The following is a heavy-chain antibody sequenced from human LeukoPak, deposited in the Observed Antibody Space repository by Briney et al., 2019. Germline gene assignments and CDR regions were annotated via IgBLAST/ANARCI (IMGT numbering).Heavy chain of an antibody. CDR1: GYTFTGYY. CDR2: INPNSGGT. D-gene: IGHD4-17*01. CDR3: AREYCGDYKNWFDP. Sequence: ASVKVSYKASGYTFTGYYMHWVRQAPGQGLEWMGWINPNSGGTNYAQKFQGRVTMARDTSISTAYMELSRLRSDDTAVYYCAREYCGDYKNWFDPWGQGTLVTVSS. V-gene: IGHV1-2*02. J-gene: IGHJ5*02.